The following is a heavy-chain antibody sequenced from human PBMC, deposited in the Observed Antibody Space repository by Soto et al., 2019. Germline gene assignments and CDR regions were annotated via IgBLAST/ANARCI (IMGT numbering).Heavy chain of an antibody. D-gene: IGHD3-10*01. J-gene: IGHJ4*02. Sequence: ETLSLTCSVSGYSISSGYYWGWIRQPPGKGLEWIGSIYHSGSTYYNPSLKSRVTISVDTSKNQFSLKLSSVTAADTAVYYCARDQGTHPFDSWGQGTLVTVSS. CDR2: IYHSGST. CDR3: ARDQGTHPFDS. CDR1: GYSISSGYY. V-gene: IGHV4-38-2*02.